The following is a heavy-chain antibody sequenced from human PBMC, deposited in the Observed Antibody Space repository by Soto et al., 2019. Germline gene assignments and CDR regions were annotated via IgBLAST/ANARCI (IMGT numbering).Heavy chain of an antibody. J-gene: IGHJ5*02. CDR3: VRDGFCTSTTCRVGNWFDP. V-gene: IGHV4-34*01. CDR1: GGSFSGYY. CDR2: INHRGST. Sequence: QVQLQQWGAGLLKPSETLSLTCVVYGGSFSGYYWSWIRQSPGKGLEWIGGINHRGSTNYNPSLESRVTISVDTSKNQFSLKLPSVTAADTAMYYCVRDGFCTSTTCRVGNWFDPWGQGTLVTVSS. D-gene: IGHD2-2*01.